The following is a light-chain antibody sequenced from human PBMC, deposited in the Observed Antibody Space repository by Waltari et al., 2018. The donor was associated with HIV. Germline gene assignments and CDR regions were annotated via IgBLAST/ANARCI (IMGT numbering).Light chain of an antibody. V-gene: IGLV2-23*02. CDR3: CSYAGSSTFV. Sequence: QSALTKPASVSGSPGQSITISCTGPSSDVGNYNYVSWYQQHPGKAPKLMIYDVSKRPSGVSNRFSGSKSGNTASLTISGLQAEDEADYYCCSYAGSSTFVFGTGTKVTVL. CDR1: SSDVGNYNY. CDR2: DVS. J-gene: IGLJ1*01.